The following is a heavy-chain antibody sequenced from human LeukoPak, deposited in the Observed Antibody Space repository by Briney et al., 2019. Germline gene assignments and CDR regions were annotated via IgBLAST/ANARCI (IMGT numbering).Heavy chain of an antibody. Sequence: PGGSLRLSCAASGFTFSSHAMNWVRQAPGKGLEWVLSVNGSGTKIFYADSVRGRFTVSRDNAGNSLSLQMDSLRVEDTAVYYCTRELLSLQQGLDLWGQGTLVTVSS. CDR1: GFTFSSHA. CDR3: TRELLSLQQGLDL. CDR2: VNGSGTKI. D-gene: IGHD2/OR15-2a*01. J-gene: IGHJ5*02. V-gene: IGHV3-21*01.